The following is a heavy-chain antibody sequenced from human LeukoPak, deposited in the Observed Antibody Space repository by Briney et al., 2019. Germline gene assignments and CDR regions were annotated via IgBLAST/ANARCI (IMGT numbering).Heavy chain of an antibody. V-gene: IGHV3-30-3*01. Sequence: PGRSLRLSCAASGFTFSSYAMHWVRQSPGKGLEWVAVISYDGSNKYYADSVKGRFTISRDNSKNTLYLQMSSLGAEDTAVYYCARDPASAGWFDPWGQGTLVTVSS. CDR3: ARDPASAGWFDP. J-gene: IGHJ5*02. CDR2: ISYDGSNK. CDR1: GFTFSSYA.